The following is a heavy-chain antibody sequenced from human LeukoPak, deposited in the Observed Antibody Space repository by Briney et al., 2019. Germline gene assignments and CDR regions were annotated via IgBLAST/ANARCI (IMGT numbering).Heavy chain of an antibody. V-gene: IGHV3-9*01. Sequence: GGSLRLSCAASGFTFDDYAMHWVRQAPGKGLEWVSGISWNSGSIGYADSVKGRFTISRDNAKSSLYLQMNSLRAEDTALYYCAKAPMGMIVVVITYFDYWGQGTLVTVSS. D-gene: IGHD3-22*01. CDR1: GFTFDDYA. J-gene: IGHJ4*02. CDR3: AKAPMGMIVVVITYFDY. CDR2: ISWNSGSI.